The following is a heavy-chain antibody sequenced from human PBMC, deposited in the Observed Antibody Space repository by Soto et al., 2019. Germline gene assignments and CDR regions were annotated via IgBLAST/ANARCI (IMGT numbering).Heavy chain of an antibody. CDR3: AADHGVRGYYYYGMDV. J-gene: IGHJ6*02. CDR2: IVVGSGNT. V-gene: IGHV1-58*01. D-gene: IGHD3-10*01. Sequence: ASVKVSCKASGFTFTSSAVQWVRQARGQRLEWIGWIVVGSGNTNYAQKFQERVTITRDMSTSTAYMELSSLRSEDTAVYYCAADHGVRGYYYYGMDVWGQGTTVTVSS. CDR1: GFTFTSSA.